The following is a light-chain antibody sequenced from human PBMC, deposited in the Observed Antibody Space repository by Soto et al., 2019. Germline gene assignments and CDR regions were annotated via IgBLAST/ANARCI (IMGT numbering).Light chain of an antibody. Sequence: VSKGKSVNLAGRASQTVGTNLAWYQQKPGKTPRLLIYESSTMASGIPARFSVSGSGTEFTLTLSGLSCGDFVPYYWQRYTTSGRIIGGGPKVDIK. CDR1: QTVGTN. CDR3: QRYTTSGRI. J-gene: IGKJ4*01. CDR2: ESS. V-gene: IGKV3-15*01.